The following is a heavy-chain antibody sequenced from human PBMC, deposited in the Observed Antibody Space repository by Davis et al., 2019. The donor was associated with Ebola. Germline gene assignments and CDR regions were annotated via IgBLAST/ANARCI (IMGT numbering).Heavy chain of an antibody. CDR1: GFTVSSNY. CDR2: IYNGGST. D-gene: IGHD6-19*01. Sequence: GESLKISCAASGFTVSSNYMSWVRQAPGKGLEWVSVIYNGGSTYYADSVKGRFTISRDNSKNTLYLQMNSLRAEDTAVYYCARVVAGTFYYYGMDVWGQGTTVTVSS. J-gene: IGHJ6*02. V-gene: IGHV3-53*01. CDR3: ARVVAGTFYYYGMDV.